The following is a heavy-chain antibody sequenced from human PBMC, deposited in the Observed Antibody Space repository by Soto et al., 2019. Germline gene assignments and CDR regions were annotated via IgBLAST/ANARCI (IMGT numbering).Heavy chain of an antibody. CDR3: VQSRCGGDCLEIYSSHAYNGLDV. J-gene: IGHJ6*02. CDR1: GLSLRTTGVG. Sequence: QVTLKESGPTLVKPTQTLTLTCTVSGLSLRTTGVGVGWVRQPPGKALEWLALLYWDDDQRYSPSLGSRLTIDKDISEKQVVLTMTNMDTVDTATYYCVQSRCGGDCLEIYSSHAYNGLDVWGQGTTVTVSS. CDR2: LYWDDDQ. D-gene: IGHD2-21*02. V-gene: IGHV2-5*02.